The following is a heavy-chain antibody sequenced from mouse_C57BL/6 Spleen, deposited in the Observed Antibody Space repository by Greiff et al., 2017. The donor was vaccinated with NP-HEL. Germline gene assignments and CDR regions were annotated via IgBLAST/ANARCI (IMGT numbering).Heavy chain of an antibody. J-gene: IGHJ2*01. V-gene: IGHV1-82*01. CDR3: AMIYYDYDEGY. CDR1: GYAFSSSW. D-gene: IGHD2-4*01. CDR2: IYPGDGDT. Sequence: VQLQQSGPELVKPGASVKISCKASGYAFSSSWMNWVKQRPGKGLEWIGRIYPGDGDTNYNGKFKGKATLTADKSSSTAYMHLSSLTSEDSAVYFCAMIYYDYDEGYWGQGTTLTVSS.